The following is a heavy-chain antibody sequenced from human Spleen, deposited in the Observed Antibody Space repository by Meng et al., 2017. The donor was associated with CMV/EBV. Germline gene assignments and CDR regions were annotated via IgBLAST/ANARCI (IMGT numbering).Heavy chain of an antibody. V-gene: IGHV1-69*13. CDR1: GGTFSMHA. J-gene: IGHJ6*02. Sequence: SVKVSCKSSGGTFSMHAINWVRQAPGQGPEWMGGIIPIYALTQYSQNFQGRLMITSDESTSTAFMELSSLTFEDTAMYYCAREIRRAAADSVGGMDVWGQGTAVTVSS. CDR2: IIPIYALT. CDR3: AREIRRAAADSVGGMDV. D-gene: IGHD6-25*01.